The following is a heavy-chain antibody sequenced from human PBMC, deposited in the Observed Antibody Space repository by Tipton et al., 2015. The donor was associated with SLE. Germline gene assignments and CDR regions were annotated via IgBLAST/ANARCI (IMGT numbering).Heavy chain of an antibody. J-gene: IGHJ4*02. CDR1: GGSISSYY. D-gene: IGHD3-22*01. Sequence: TLSLTCTVSGGSISSYYWSWIRQSPGKGLEWIGYIFYSGSTNYNPSLKSRVTISVDTSKNHFSLKLSSVTAADTAVYYCARSLGTYSHDSTVALGGQGTLVTVSS. V-gene: IGHV4-59*07. CDR3: ARSLGTYSHDSTVAL. CDR2: IFYSGST.